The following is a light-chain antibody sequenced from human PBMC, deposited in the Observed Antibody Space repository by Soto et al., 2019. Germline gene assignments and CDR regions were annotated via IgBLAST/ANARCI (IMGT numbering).Light chain of an antibody. CDR3: QQRFDWPKIT. J-gene: IGKJ5*01. Sequence: DIYMTQSPSSLSASVGDRVTITCLASQSISNFLIWYRKSPGRAPELLIYGASTLQSGVPARFSGSGSGTDFTLTISSLEPEDFGVFYCQQRFDWPKITFGQGTRLEIK. CDR1: QSISNF. V-gene: IGKV1-39*01. CDR2: GAS.